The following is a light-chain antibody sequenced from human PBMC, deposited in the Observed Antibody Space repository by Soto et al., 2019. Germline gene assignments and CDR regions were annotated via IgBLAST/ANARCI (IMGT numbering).Light chain of an antibody. CDR1: QNIINY. V-gene: IGKV1-39*01. CDR2: AAS. CDR3: QQSYSSPWT. Sequence: DIQVTQSPSSLSASVRDRVTITCRASQNIINYLNWYQQKPGRAPKILIYAASNLQSGVPSRFSGGGSGTDFTLTITSLQPEDFATYYCQQSYSSPWTFGQGTKVDIK. J-gene: IGKJ1*01.